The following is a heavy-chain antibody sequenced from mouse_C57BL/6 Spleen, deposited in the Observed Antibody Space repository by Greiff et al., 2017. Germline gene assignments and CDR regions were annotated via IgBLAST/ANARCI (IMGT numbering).Heavy chain of an antibody. J-gene: IGHJ2*01. CDR1: GYTFTSYW. CDR2: IDPSDSYT. Sequence: QVHVKQPGAELVRPGTSVKLSCKASGYTFTSYWMHWVKQRPGQGLEWIGVIDPSDSYTNYNQKFKGKATLTVDTSSSPAYMQLSSLTSEDSAVYYCAREVYWGQGTTLTVSS. V-gene: IGHV1-59*01. CDR3: AREVY.